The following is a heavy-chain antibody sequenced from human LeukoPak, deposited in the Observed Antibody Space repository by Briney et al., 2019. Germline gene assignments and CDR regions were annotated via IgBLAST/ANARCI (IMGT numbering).Heavy chain of an antibody. CDR3: SRVSLSGSVGDY. J-gene: IGHJ4*02. V-gene: IGHV3-72*01. Sequence: PGGSLSLPCAASGFTLNDHYMDWVRQVPGKGLEWVGRSRNRGNSYTTEYAASVKGRFTISRDGSKNSLYLQMNSLKTEDTAVYYCSRVSLSGSVGDYWGQGTLVTVSS. CDR2: SRNRGNSYTT. D-gene: IGHD1-26*01. CDR1: GFTLNDHY.